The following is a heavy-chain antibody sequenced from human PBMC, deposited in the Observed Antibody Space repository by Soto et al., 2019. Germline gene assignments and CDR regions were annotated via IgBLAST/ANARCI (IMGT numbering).Heavy chain of an antibody. J-gene: IGHJ3*02. CDR3: ARDPVQMRVGDAFDI. CDR2: ISYDGSNK. CDR1: GFTFSSYA. D-gene: IGHD1-26*01. Sequence: GGSLRLSCAASGFTFSSYAMHWVRQAPGKGLEWVAVISYDGSNKYYADSVKGRFTISRDNSKNTLYLQMNSLRAEDTAVYYCARDPVQMRVGDAFDIWGQGTMVTVSS. V-gene: IGHV3-30-3*01.